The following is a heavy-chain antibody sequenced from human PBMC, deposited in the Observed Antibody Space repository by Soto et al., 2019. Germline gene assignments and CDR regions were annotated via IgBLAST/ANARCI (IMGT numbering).Heavy chain of an antibody. J-gene: IGHJ3*02. V-gene: IGHV3-23*01. D-gene: IGHD1-7*01. CDR3: ARRARTATTNWGAFDI. Sequence: EVQLLESGGGVVQPGGSLRLSCAASGFTFTNYVMNWVRQAPGKGLEGVSTLGYSADKTFYADSVKGRFTISRDDSRDTLVLQMNSLRADDAAVYYCARRARTATTNWGAFDIWGQGTMVTVSS. CDR2: LGYSADKT. CDR1: GFTFTNYV.